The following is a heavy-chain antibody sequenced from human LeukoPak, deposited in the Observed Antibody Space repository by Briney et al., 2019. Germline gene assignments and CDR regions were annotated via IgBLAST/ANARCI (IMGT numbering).Heavy chain of an antibody. V-gene: IGHV4-30-2*01. CDR2: IYDSGST. Sequence: SQTLSLTCAVSGGSISSGGYSWSWIRQRPGRGLEWIGYIYDSGSTYYNPALNSRVTISIDRSNTQFSLKLSSVTAADTAVYYCARDGYGFGACDIWGQGTMVTVSS. D-gene: IGHD3-3*01. J-gene: IGHJ3*02. CDR3: ARDGYGFGACDI. CDR1: GGSISSGGYS.